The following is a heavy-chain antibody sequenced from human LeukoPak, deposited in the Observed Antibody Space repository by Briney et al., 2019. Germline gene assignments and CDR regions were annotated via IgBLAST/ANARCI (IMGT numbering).Heavy chain of an antibody. CDR3: AGEDYGGNAMHAFDI. Sequence: SETLSLTCAVSGGSITNSNWWSWVRQPPGKGLEWIGEINHSGSTNYNPSLKSRVTISVDTSKNQFSLKLSSVTAADTAVYYCAGEDYGGNAMHAFDIWGQGTMVTVSS. CDR2: INHSGST. CDR1: GGSITNSNW. D-gene: IGHD4-23*01. V-gene: IGHV4-4*02. J-gene: IGHJ3*02.